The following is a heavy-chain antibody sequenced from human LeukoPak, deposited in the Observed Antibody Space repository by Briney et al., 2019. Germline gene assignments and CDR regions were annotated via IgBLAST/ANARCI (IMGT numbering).Heavy chain of an antibody. J-gene: IGHJ4*02. CDR3: ARGADDYYDSSGYFTPSYYFDY. Sequence: GGSLRLSCAASGFTFSSYWMSWVRQAPGKGLEWVANIKQDGSEKYYVDSVKGRFTISRDNAKNSLYLQMNSLRAEDTAVYYCARGADDYYDSSGYFTPSYYFDYWGQGTLVTVSS. CDR1: GFTFSSYW. V-gene: IGHV3-7*04. D-gene: IGHD3-22*01. CDR2: IKQDGSEK.